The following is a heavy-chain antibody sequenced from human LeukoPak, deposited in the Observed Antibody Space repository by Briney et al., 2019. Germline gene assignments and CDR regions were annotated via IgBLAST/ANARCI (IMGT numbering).Heavy chain of an antibody. D-gene: IGHD3-3*01. CDR1: GGSISSGDYY. Sequence: SETLSLTCTVSGGSISSGDYYWSWIRQPPGKGLEWIGYIYYSGSTYYNPSLKSRVTISVDTSKNQFSLKLSSVTAADTAVYYCARALPNLGGAEYFQHWGQGTLVTVSS. V-gene: IGHV4-30-4*01. J-gene: IGHJ1*01. CDR3: ARALPNLGGAEYFQH. CDR2: IYYSGST.